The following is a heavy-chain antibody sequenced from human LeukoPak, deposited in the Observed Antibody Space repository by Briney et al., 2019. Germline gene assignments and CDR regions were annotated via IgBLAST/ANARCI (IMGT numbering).Heavy chain of an antibody. CDR1: GGTFSSYA. V-gene: IGHV1-69*05. D-gene: IGHD6-19*01. Sequence: ASVKVSCKASGGTFSSYAISWVRQAPGQGLEWMGRIIPIFGTANYAQKFQGRVTITTDESTSTAYMELSSLRSEDTAAYYCARDLDDSSGFDYWGQGTLVTVSS. CDR3: ARDLDDSSGFDY. J-gene: IGHJ4*02. CDR2: IIPIFGTA.